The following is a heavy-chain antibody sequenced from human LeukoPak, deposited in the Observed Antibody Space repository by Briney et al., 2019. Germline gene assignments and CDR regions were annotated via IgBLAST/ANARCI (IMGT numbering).Heavy chain of an antibody. D-gene: IGHD6-19*01. Sequence: ASVKVSCKASGGTFSSYAISWVRQAPGQGLEWMGGINTNTGNPTYAQGFTGRFVFSLDTSVSTAYLQISSLKAEDTAVYYCARKYSSGPRDYYYYYYMDVWGKGTTVTVSS. J-gene: IGHJ6*03. CDR1: GGTFSSYA. V-gene: IGHV7-4-1*02. CDR2: INTNTGNP. CDR3: ARKYSSGPRDYYYYYYMDV.